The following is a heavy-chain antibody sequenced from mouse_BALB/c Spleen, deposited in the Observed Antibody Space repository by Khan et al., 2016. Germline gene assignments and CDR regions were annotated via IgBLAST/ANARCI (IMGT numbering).Heavy chain of an antibody. CDR2: IDPENGDT. CDR1: GFNIKDYY. CDR3: SAPITYGDKAWFAY. J-gene: IGHJ3*01. D-gene: IGHD1-2*01. V-gene: IGHV14-4*02. Sequence: VQLQQSGAELVRSGASVRLSCTASGFNIKDYYMHWVKQRPEQGLEWIGWIDPENGDTEYAPKFQGKATMTADTSSNTAYLQLSSLTSEDTAVYYCSAPITYGDKAWFAYWGQGTLVTVSA.